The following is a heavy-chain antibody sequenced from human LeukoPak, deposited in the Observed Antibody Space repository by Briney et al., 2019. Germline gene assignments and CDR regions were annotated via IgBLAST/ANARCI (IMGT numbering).Heavy chain of an antibody. D-gene: IGHD2-2*01. Sequence: PGGSLRLSCAASGFTFSSYSMNWVRQAPGKGLEWVSYISYSSNTIYYADSAKGRFTVSRDNAKNSLFLQMNSLRAEDTAVYYCARAHCSGTDCYRGRRGVDYWGQGTLVTVSS. J-gene: IGHJ4*02. CDR1: GFTFSSYS. V-gene: IGHV3-48*01. CDR3: ARAHCSGTDCYRGRRGVDY. CDR2: ISYSSNTI.